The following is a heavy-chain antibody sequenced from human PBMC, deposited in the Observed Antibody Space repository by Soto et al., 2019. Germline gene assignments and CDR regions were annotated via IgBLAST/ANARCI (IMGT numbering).Heavy chain of an antibody. CDR1: GYSFSDYF. Sequence: QVQLVQSGAEVKKSGASVKVSCKPSGYSFSDYFSHLVRQAPGQGLEGVAWINPKTAATNYAKKFQGRVSLTWDTSSTTAYMELTRLRPDDTAVYYCARIKWGLNYYNGMDVWGQGTTVIVSS. V-gene: IGHV1-2*02. CDR3: ARIKWGLNYYNGMDV. CDR2: INPKTAAT. J-gene: IGHJ6*02. D-gene: IGHD1-26*01.